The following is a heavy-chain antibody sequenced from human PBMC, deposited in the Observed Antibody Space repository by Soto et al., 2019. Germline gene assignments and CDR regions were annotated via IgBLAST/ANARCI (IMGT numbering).Heavy chain of an antibody. CDR1: GGSFSGYY. CDR2: INHSGST. J-gene: IGHJ6*02. Sequence: ASETLSLTCGGYGGSFSGYYWSWIRQPPGKGLEWIGEINHSGSTNYNPSLKSRVTISVDTSKSQFSLKLSSVTAADTAVYYCARGPGSSWYISDYYYYGMDVWGQGTTVTVSS. CDR3: ARGPGSSWYISDYYYYGMDV. D-gene: IGHD6-13*01. V-gene: IGHV4-34*01.